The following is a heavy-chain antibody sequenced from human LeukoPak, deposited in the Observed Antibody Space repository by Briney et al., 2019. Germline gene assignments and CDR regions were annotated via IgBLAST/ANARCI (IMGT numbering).Heavy chain of an antibody. Sequence: ASVKVSCKASGYTFTGYYMHWVRQAPGQGLEWMGWINPNSGGTNYAQKFQGRVTMTRDTSISTAYMELSRLRSDDTAVYYCAREGGYCSSTSCPLDYWGQGTLVTVSS. CDR2: INPNSGGT. CDR1: GYTFTGYY. J-gene: IGHJ4*02. D-gene: IGHD2-2*01. V-gene: IGHV1-2*02. CDR3: AREGGYCSSTSCPLDY.